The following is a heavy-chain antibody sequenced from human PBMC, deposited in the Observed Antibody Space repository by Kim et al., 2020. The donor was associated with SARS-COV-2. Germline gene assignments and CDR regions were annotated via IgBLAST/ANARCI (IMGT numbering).Heavy chain of an antibody. CDR1: GDSVSSNSAA. CDR3: AREQQLVAPLYYYYYGMDV. CDR2: TYYRSKWYN. V-gene: IGHV6-1*01. J-gene: IGHJ6*02. Sequence: SQTLSLTCAISGDSVSSNSAAWNWIRQSPSRGLEWLGRTYYRSKWYNDYAVSVKSRITINPDTSKNQFSLQLNSVTPEDTAVYYCAREQQLVAPLYYYYYGMDVWGQGTTVTVSS. D-gene: IGHD6-13*01.